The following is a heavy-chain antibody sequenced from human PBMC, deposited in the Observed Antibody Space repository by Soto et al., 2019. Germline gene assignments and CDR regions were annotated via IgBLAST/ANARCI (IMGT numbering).Heavy chain of an antibody. CDR3: AHRVLRTVFGLVTTTAIYFDF. V-gene: IGHV2-5*02. J-gene: IGHJ4*02. CDR1: GFSLTTSGVG. Sequence: QITLNESGPTVVRPTETLTLTCRFSGFSLTTSGVGVGWIRQSPGKAPEWLALIYWDDDKRYSASLKSRLTITKVTSKNQVVLTVSDLYPTVTATYYCAHRVLRTVFGLVTTTAIYFDFWGQGTPVAVSS. D-gene: IGHD3-3*01. CDR2: IYWDDDK.